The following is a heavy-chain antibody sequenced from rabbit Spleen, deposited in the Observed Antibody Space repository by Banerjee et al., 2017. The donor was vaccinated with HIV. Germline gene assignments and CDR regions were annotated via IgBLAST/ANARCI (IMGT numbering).Heavy chain of an antibody. Sequence: QSLEESGGDLVKPGATLTLTCTASGFDLSSYYYMCWVRQAPGKGLEWIGCIYTGSGRTYYASWAKGRFTISKTSTTVTLQMTSLTVADTATYFCARDVVNGASSINLWGPGTLVTVS. V-gene: IGHV1S40*01. CDR2: IYTGSGRT. CDR3: ARDVVNGASSINL. D-gene: IGHD1-1*01. CDR1: GFDLSSYYY. J-gene: IGHJ4*01.